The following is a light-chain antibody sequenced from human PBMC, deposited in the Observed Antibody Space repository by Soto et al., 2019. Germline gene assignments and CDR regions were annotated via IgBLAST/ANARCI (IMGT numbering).Light chain of an antibody. J-gene: IGLJ1*01. CDR1: SSDIGAYNH. V-gene: IGLV2-14*01. CDR3: CSFTTSSTLV. Sequence: QAVVTQPASVSGSPGQSITISCTGTSSDIGAYNHVSWYQQNPGKAPQLIIYEVSNRPSGLSNRFSASKSGNAASLTISGLQAEDEADYFCCSFTTSSTLVFGTGTKLTVL. CDR2: EVS.